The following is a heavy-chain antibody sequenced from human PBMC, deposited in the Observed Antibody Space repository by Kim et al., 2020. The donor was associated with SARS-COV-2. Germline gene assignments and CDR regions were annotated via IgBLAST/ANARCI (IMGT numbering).Heavy chain of an antibody. J-gene: IGHJ5*02. D-gene: IGHD3-3*01. CDR3: ARGEYYDFWSGWTYNWFDP. CDR2: ISSSGSTI. V-gene: IGHV3-11*01. Sequence: GGSLRLSCAASGFTFSDYYMSWIRQAPGKGLEWVSYISSSGSTIYYADSVKGRFTISRDNAKNSLYLQMNSLRAEDTAVYYCARGEYYDFWSGWTYNWFDPWGQGTLVTVSS. CDR1: GFTFSDYY.